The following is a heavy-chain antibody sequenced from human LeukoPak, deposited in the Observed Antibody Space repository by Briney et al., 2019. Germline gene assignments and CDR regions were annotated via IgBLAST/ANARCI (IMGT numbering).Heavy chain of an antibody. CDR3: ARATAGTGYFFDY. J-gene: IGHJ4*02. Sequence: PSETLSLTCTVSGDSIRNYYWTWIRQPPGKGLEWIAYMFHTGSTNHNPSLRSRVTMSVDMSKNQFSLKPSSVTAADTAIYYCARATAGTGYFFDYWGQGALVTVSS. V-gene: IGHV4-59*01. CDR2: MFHTGST. D-gene: IGHD6-13*01. CDR1: GDSIRNYY.